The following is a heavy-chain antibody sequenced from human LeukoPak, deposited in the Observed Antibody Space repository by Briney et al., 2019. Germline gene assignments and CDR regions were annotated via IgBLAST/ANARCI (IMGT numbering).Heavy chain of an antibody. CDR1: GGTFSSYA. Sequence: ASVKVSCKASGGTFSSYAISWVRQAPGQGLEWMGRIIPILGIANYAQKFQGRVTITADKSTSTAYMELSSLRSEDTAVYYCAREGTLLGGVIVMLDYWGQGTLVTVSS. J-gene: IGHJ4*02. D-gene: IGHD3-16*02. CDR3: AREGTLLGGVIVMLDY. V-gene: IGHV1-69*04. CDR2: IIPILGIA.